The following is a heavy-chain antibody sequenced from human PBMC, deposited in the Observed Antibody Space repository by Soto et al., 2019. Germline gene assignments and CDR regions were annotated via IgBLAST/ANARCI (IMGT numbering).Heavy chain of an antibody. CDR2: IYYSGST. J-gene: IGHJ4*02. V-gene: IGHV4-39*01. CDR3: ARPRGYSYGPIDY. CDR1: GGSISSSSYY. D-gene: IGHD5-18*01. Sequence: QLQLQESGPGLVKPSETLSLTCTVSGGSISSSSYYWGWIRQPPGKGLEWIGSIYYSGSTYYNPSLKSRVTISVDTSKNQFSLKLSSVTAADTAVYYCARPRGYSYGPIDYWGQGTLGTVAS.